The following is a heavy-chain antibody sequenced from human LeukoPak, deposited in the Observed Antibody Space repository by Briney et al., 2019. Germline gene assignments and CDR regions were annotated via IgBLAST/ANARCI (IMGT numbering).Heavy chain of an antibody. V-gene: IGHV3-21*04. Sequence: GGSLRLSCAASGFTFSSYSMNWVRQAPGKGLEWVSSISSSSSYIYYADSVKGRFTISRDNAKNSLYLQMNSLRAEDTALYYCAKALTTVTTVFDYWGQGTLVTVSS. CDR2: ISSSSSYI. J-gene: IGHJ4*02. CDR1: GFTFSSYS. D-gene: IGHD4-17*01. CDR3: AKALTTVTTVFDY.